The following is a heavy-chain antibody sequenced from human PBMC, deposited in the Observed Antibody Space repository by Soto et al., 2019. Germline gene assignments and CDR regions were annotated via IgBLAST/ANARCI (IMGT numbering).Heavy chain of an antibody. J-gene: IGHJ3*02. CDR1: GFTFSSYA. CDR2: ISGSGGST. V-gene: IGHV3-23*01. CDR3: AKDRGGRIAAAGTLAFDI. Sequence: EVQLLESGGGLVQPGGSLRLSCAASGFTFSSYAMSWVRQAPGKGLEWVSAISGSGGSTYYADSVKGRFTISRDNSKNTLYLQMNSLRAEDTAVYYCAKDRGGRIAAAGTLAFDIWGQGTMVTVSS. D-gene: IGHD6-13*01.